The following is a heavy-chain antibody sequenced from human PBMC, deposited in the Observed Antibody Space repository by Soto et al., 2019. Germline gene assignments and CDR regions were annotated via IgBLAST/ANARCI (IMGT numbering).Heavy chain of an antibody. V-gene: IGHV1-69*12. CDR1: GGTFSSYA. CDR3: ARDSRYDSVWGSQAHDFDY. CDR2: IIPIFGTA. D-gene: IGHD3-16*01. J-gene: IGHJ4*02. Sequence: QVQLVQSGAEVKKPGSSVKVSCKASGGTFSSYAISWVRQAPGQGLEWMGGIIPIFGTANYAQKFQGRVTITADESTSTAYMELSSLRSEDTAVYYCARDSRYDSVWGSQAHDFDYWGQGTLVTVSS.